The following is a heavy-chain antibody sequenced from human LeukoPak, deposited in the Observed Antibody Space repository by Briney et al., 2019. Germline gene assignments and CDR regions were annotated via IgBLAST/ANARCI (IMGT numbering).Heavy chain of an antibody. CDR1: GFTFSSYS. J-gene: IGHJ1*01. V-gene: IGHV3-7*01. Sequence: GGSLRLSCAVSGFTFSSYSMNWVRQAPGKGLEWVAHINPDGRDTYYVDSVKGRFTISRDNAQNSMYLQMNSLRVEDTAVYYCTSWGDTTAEYFQRWGQGTLVTVSS. CDR2: INPDGRDT. CDR3: TSWGDTTAEYFQR. D-gene: IGHD2-21*02.